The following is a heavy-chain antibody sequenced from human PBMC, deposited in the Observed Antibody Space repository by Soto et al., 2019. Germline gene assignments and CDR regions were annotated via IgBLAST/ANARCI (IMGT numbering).Heavy chain of an antibody. J-gene: IGHJ4*02. CDR3: AKVPPRRTPGYFFDY. V-gene: IGHV3-23*01. CDR2: VSASVLNT. Sequence: EVQLLESGRKLVQPGGSLTLSCAASGFTFSTYAMAWVRQAPGRGLEWVSGVSASVLNTDYADPVKGRFYISRDNSKKRGSLHMNGLGAKEPALYYCAKVPPRRTPGYFFDYWGKGRPFTVSS. D-gene: IGHD5-18*01. CDR1: GFTFSTYA.